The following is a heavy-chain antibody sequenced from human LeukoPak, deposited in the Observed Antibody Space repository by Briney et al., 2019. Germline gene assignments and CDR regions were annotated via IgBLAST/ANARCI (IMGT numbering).Heavy chain of an antibody. Sequence: GESLKISCKGSGYSFTNYWIGWVRQMPGKGLEWMGIIYPGDSDIRYSPSFQGQVTISAGKSISTAYLQWSSLKASDTAMYYCAISLYFYNSSTYYYSDYWGQGTLVTVSS. CDR2: IYPGDSDI. D-gene: IGHD3-22*01. CDR3: AISLYFYNSSTYYYSDY. V-gene: IGHV5-51*01. J-gene: IGHJ4*02. CDR1: GYSFTNYW.